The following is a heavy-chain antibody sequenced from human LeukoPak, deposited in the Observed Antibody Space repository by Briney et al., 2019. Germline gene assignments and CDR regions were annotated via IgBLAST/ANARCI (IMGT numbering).Heavy chain of an antibody. Sequence: ASVKVSCKASGYTFTGYYMHWVRQAPGQGLEWMGWINPNSGGTNYAQKFQGRVTMTRDTSISTAYMELSRLRSDDTAVYYCARQSRFDYGDPPTPPDYWGQGTLVTVSS. D-gene: IGHD4-17*01. J-gene: IGHJ4*02. V-gene: IGHV1-2*02. CDR2: INPNSGGT. CDR1: GYTFTGYY. CDR3: ARQSRFDYGDPPTPPDY.